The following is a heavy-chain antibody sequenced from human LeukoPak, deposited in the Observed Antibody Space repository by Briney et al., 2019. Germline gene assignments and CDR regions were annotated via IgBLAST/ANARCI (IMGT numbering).Heavy chain of an antibody. D-gene: IGHD6-19*01. J-gene: IGHJ3*02. Sequence: GGSLRLSCAASGFTFSSYSMNWVRQAPGKGLEWVSSISSSSSYIYYADSVKGRFTISRDNAKNSLYLQMNSLRAEDTAVYYCAIAVAGTGAFDIWGQGTMVTVS. CDR3: AIAVAGTGAFDI. CDR1: GFTFSSYS. CDR2: ISSSSSYI. V-gene: IGHV3-21*01.